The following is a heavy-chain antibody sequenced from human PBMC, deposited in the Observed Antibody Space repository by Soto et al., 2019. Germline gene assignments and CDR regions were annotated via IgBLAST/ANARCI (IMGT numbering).Heavy chain of an antibody. CDR1: GGSISSSSYY. V-gene: IGHV4-39*01. J-gene: IGHJ5*02. Sequence: QLQLQESGPGLVKPSETLSLTCTVSGGSISSSSYYWGWIRQPPGKGLEWIGRIYYSGSTYYNPSLKSRVTISVDTSKNQFSLKLSSVTAADTAVYYCVCPVAGIYSWFDPWGQGTLVTVSS. D-gene: IGHD6-19*01. CDR3: VCPVAGIYSWFDP. CDR2: IYYSGST.